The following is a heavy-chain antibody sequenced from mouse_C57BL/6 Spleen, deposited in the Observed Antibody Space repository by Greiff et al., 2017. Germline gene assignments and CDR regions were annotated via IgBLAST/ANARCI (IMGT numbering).Heavy chain of an antibody. CDR2: IDPSDSYT. V-gene: IGHV1-69*01. D-gene: IGHD3-2*02. Sequence: QVQLQQPGAELVMPGASVKLSCKASGYTFTSYWMHWVKQRPGQGLEWIGEIDPSDSYTNYNQKFKGKSTLTVDKSSSTAYMQLSSLTSEDSAVYYCARGQTAQPTMDYWGQGTSVTVSS. CDR3: ARGQTAQPTMDY. CDR1: GYTFTSYW. J-gene: IGHJ4*01.